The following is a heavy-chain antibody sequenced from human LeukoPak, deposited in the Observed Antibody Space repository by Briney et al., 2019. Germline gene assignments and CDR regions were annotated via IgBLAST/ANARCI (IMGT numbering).Heavy chain of an antibody. Sequence: GGSLRLSCAVSGFTFSTYGIHWVRQAPGKGLEWVALISYDGSTVYYADSVKGRFTISRDNSKNTLFLQMNSLRAEDTAVYYCAKGYPPMTTVTLPFDYWGQGALVTVSS. V-gene: IGHV3-30*18. CDR2: ISYDGSTV. D-gene: IGHD4-17*01. CDR1: GFTFSTYG. J-gene: IGHJ4*02. CDR3: AKGYPPMTTVTLPFDY.